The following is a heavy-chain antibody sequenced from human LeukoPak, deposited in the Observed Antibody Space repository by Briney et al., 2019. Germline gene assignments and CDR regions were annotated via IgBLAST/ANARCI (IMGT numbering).Heavy chain of an antibody. CDR1: GFTFSSYS. V-gene: IGHV3-23*01. CDR2: ISGSGGST. J-gene: IGHJ4*02. CDR3: AGSPYYDFWSGYDLVRHMDY. Sequence: PGGSLRLSCAASGFTFSSYSMNWVRQAPGEGLEWVSTISGSGGSTYYADSVKGRFTISRGISKNTLYLQMNSLRAEDTAVYYCAGSPYYDFWSGYDLVRHMDYWGQGTLVTVSS. D-gene: IGHD3-3*01.